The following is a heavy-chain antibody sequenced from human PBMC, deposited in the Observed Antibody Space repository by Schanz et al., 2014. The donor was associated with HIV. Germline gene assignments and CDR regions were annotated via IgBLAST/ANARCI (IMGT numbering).Heavy chain of an antibody. V-gene: IGHV3-7*03. Sequence: VQLVESGGDVVQPEGSLRLSCTASGFTFSTYWMSWVRQAPGKGLEWVANINQDGSEFYYVDSVKGRFTISRDNARNSLSLQMNSLRGEDTALYYCAKDRGVGSAMVTNFYYGMDVWGQGTTVTVSS. CDR2: INQDGSEF. CDR3: AKDRGVGSAMVTNFYYGMDV. D-gene: IGHD5-18*01. CDR1: GFTFSTYW. J-gene: IGHJ6*02.